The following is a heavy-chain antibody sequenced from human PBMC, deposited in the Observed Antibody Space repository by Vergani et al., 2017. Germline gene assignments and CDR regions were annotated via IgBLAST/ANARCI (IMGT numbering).Heavy chain of an antibody. V-gene: IGHV3-23*01. CDR2: ISGSGGST. D-gene: IGHD5-12*01. Sequence: EVQLLESGGGLVQPGGSLRLSCAASGFTFSSYAMSWVRQAPGKGLEWVSAISGSGGSTYYADSVKGRFTISRDNSKNTLYLQMNSLRAEDTAVYYCAKDPMEVDIVATGTFDYWGQGTLVTVSS. J-gene: IGHJ4*02. CDR1: GFTFSSYA. CDR3: AKDPMEVDIVATGTFDY.